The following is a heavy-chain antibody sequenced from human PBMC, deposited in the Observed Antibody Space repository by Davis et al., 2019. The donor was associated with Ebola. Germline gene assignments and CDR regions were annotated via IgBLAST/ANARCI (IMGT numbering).Heavy chain of an antibody. J-gene: IGHJ4*02. CDR3: ARHPSIVVPGAEGY. CDR2: VYRFGTT. Sequence: GGSLRLSCAVSGFTVSRNYMSWVRQTPGKGLEWVSIVYRFGTTYYADSVKGRFTISRDDSKNTLYLQMTSLRAEDTAVYYCARHPSIVVPGAEGYWGQGTLVTVSS. CDR1: GFTVSRNY. D-gene: IGHD3-22*01. V-gene: IGHV3-66*04.